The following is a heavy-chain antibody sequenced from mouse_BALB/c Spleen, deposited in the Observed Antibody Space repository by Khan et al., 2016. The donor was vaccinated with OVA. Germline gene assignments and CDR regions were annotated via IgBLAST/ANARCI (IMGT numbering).Heavy chain of an antibody. CDR1: GFTFSTYG. CDR3: ARLAYYYDSEGFAY. J-gene: IGHJ3*01. V-gene: IGHV5-6*01. CDR2: VSTGGGYT. D-gene: IGHD1-1*01. Sequence: EVELVVSGGDLVKPGGSLKLSCAASGFTFSTYGMSWVRQTPDKRLEWVATVSTGGGYTYYPDSVKGRFTISRDNAKNTLYLQMSRLKSEDTAMFYCARLAYYYDSEGFAYWGQGTLVTVSA.